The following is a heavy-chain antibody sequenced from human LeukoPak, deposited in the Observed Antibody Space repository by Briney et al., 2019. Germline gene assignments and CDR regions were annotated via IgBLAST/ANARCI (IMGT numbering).Heavy chain of an antibody. CDR1: GFTVNSNC. CDR3: ARGGSYPNDPFDI. CDR2: IYSGDST. Sequence: GGSLRLSCAASGFTVNSNCMIWVRQAPGKGLEWVSVIYSGDSTHSADSVEGQITISRDNSKNTLFLQMNRLRAEDTAVCYCARGGSYPNDPFDIWGQGTMVTV. V-gene: IGHV3-53*01. J-gene: IGHJ3*02. D-gene: IGHD1-26*01.